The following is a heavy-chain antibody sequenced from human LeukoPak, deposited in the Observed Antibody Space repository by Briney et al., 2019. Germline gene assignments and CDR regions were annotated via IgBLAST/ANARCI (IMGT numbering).Heavy chain of an antibody. CDR3: ARVEASGYDYGAFDY. V-gene: IGHV3-7*01. J-gene: IGHJ4*02. CDR2: IKQDGSAN. Sequence: TGGSLRLSCAASGFSVNGDFLNWVRQAPGKELQWVANIKQDGSANYYVDSVKGRFTISRDNAKNSLYLQMNSLRAEDTAVYYCARVEASGYDYGAFDYWGQGTLVTVSS. CDR1: GFSVNGDF. D-gene: IGHD5-12*01.